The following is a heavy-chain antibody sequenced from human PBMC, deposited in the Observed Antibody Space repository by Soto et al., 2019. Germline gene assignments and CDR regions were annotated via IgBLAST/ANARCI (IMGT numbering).Heavy chain of an antibody. CDR3: AKGNALRSPYDY. D-gene: IGHD4-17*01. J-gene: IGHJ4*02. Sequence: SYERPVVNDCGYAWYSVRQATGKGLEWVSGISWNSGSIGYADSVKGRFTISRDNAKNSPYLQMNSLRAEDTALYYCAKGNALRSPYDYWRQGTLVTVSS. V-gene: IGHV3-9*01. CDR2: ISWNSGSI. CDR1: VVNDCGYA.